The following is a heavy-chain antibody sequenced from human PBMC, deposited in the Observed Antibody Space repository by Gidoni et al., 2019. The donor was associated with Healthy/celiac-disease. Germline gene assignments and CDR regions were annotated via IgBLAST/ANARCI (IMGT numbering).Heavy chain of an antibody. D-gene: IGHD1-7*01. CDR3: ARREAGTLDLDY. J-gene: IGHJ4*02. CDR1: VYSFTSYW. Sequence: VQLVQSGAEGKKRGESLKSSCMGSVYSFTSYWIDWVRQMPGKGLEWMGIIYPGDSDTRYHPSFQGQVTISADKSISTAYQQWSSLKASDTALYYCARREAGTLDLDYWGQGTLVTVSS. CDR2: IYPGDSDT. V-gene: IGHV5-51*01.